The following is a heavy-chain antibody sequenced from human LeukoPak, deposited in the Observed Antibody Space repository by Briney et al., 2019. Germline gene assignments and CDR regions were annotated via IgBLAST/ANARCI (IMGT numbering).Heavy chain of an antibody. CDR2: ISSSGGTI. CDR3: ARDEGAGWYYYYGMDV. Sequence: GGSLRLSCAASGFTFSSYEMNWVRQAPGKGLEWVSYISSSGGTIYYADSVKGRFTISRDNAKNSLYLQMNSLRAEDTAVYYCARDEGAGWYYYYGMDVWGQGTTVTVSS. V-gene: IGHV3-48*03. J-gene: IGHJ6*02. CDR1: GFTFSSYE. D-gene: IGHD6-19*01.